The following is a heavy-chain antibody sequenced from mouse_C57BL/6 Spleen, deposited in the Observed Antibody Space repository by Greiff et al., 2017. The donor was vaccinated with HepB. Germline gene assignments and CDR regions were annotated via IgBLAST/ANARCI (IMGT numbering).Heavy chain of an antibody. CDR1: GFTFSDYY. V-gene: IGHV5-12*01. Sequence: EVKLQESGGGLVQPGGSLKLSCAASGFTFSDYYMYWVRQTPEKRLEWVAYISNGGGSTYYPDTVKGRFTISRDNAKNTLYLQMSRLKSEDTAMYYCARGYYSPDVWGTGTTVTVSS. D-gene: IGHD1-1*01. J-gene: IGHJ1*03. CDR3: ARGYYSPDV. CDR2: ISNGGGST.